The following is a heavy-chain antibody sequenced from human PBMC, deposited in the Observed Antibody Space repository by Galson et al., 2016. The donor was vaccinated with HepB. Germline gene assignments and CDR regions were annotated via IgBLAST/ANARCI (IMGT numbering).Heavy chain of an antibody. CDR2: ISGNGVHT. V-gene: IGHV3-23*01. CDR1: GFSFSSYA. D-gene: IGHD4-17*01. CDR3: AKNRETTVTYYWYFDL. Sequence: SLRLSCAASGFSFSSYAISWVRQAPGKGLEWVSTISGNGVHTYYADSVKGRFTISRDNSKTTVYLQINSLRAEDTAIYYCAKNRETTVTYYWYFDLWGRGTLVTVSS. J-gene: IGHJ2*01.